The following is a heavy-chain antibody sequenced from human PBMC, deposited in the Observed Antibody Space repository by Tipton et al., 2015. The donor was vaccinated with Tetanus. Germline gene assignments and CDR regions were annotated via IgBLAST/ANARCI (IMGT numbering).Heavy chain of an antibody. V-gene: IGHV3-30-3*01. CDR3: ARDQVFRWFGEVLSSAGGGMDV. CDR2: ISYDGSNK. J-gene: IGHJ6*02. Sequence: SLRLSCAASGFTFSSYAMHWVRQAPGKGLEWVAVISYDGSNKYYADSVKGRFTISRDNSKNTLYLQMNSLRAEDTAVYYCARDQVFRWFGEVLSSAGGGMDVWGQGTTVTVSS. D-gene: IGHD3-10*01. CDR1: GFTFSSYA.